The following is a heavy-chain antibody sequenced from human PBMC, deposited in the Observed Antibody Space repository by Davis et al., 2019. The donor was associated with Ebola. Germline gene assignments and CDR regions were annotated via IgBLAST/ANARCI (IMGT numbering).Heavy chain of an antibody. V-gene: IGHV4-59*01. J-gene: IGHJ5*02. D-gene: IGHD3-10*01. CDR2: IYYSGST. CDR3: ARAAYGSGINWFDP. Sequence: SETLSLTCTVSGGSISSYYWSWIRQPPGRGLEWIGYIYYSGSTNYNPSLKSRVTISVDTSKNQFSLKLSSVTAADTAVYCCARAAYGSGINWFDPWGQGTLVTVSS. CDR1: GGSISSYY.